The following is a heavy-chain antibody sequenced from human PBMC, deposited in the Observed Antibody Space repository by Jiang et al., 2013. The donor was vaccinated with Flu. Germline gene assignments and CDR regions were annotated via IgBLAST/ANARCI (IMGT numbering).Heavy chain of an antibody. CDR2: IYPGDSDT. CDR3: ARMGRSGAVDTRSYFDY. D-gene: IGHD5-18*01. V-gene: IGHV5-51*01. Sequence: VQLLESGAEVKKPGESLKISCKGSGYSFTSYWIGWVRQMPGKGLEWMGIIYPGDSDTRYSPSFQGQVTISADKSISTAYLQWSSLKASDTAMYYCARMGRSGAVDTRSYFDYWGQGTLVTVSS. J-gene: IGHJ4*02. CDR1: GYSFTSYW.